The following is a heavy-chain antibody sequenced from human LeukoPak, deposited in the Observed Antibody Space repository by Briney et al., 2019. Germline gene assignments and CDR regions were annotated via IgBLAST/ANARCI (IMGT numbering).Heavy chain of an antibody. J-gene: IGHJ4*02. D-gene: IGHD3-16*01. CDR1: GFSFSNSW. CDR2: IKPDGTEK. Sequence: GGSLRLSCAASGFSFSNSWMNWVRQAPGKGLEWVANIKPDGTEKDCVDSVKGRFTISRDNAKNSLYLQMNSLRVEDTALYYCARGGGSRAILQNWGQGTLVTVSS. CDR3: ARGGGSRAILQN. V-gene: IGHV3-7*04.